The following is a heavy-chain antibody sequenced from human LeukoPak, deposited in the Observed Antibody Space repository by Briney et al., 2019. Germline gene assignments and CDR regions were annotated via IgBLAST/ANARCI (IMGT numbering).Heavy chain of an antibody. Sequence: GGSLRLSCAASGFTFSSYSMNWVRQAPGKGLEWVSSISSSSSYIYYADSVKGRFTISGDNAKNSLYLQMNSLRAEDTAVYYCARGDSYGYSFDYWGQGTLVTVSS. CDR1: GFTFSSYS. J-gene: IGHJ4*02. D-gene: IGHD5-18*01. V-gene: IGHV3-21*01. CDR2: ISSSSSYI. CDR3: ARGDSYGYSFDY.